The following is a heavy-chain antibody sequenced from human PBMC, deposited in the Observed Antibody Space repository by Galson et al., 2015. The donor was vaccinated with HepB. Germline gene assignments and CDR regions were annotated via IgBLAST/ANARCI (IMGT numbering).Heavy chain of an antibody. CDR2: ISYDGSNK. V-gene: IGHV3-30*18. D-gene: IGHD2-15*01. J-gene: IGHJ6*02. CDR3: AKEIYCSGGSCYSESHRPGPLLGYYGMDV. CDR1: GFTFSSYG. Sequence: SLRLSCAASGFTFSSYGMHWVRQAPGKGLEWVAVISYDGSNKYYADSVKGRFTISRDNSKNTLYLQMNSLRAEDTAVYYCAKEIYCSGGSCYSESHRPGPLLGYYGMDVWGQGTTVTVSS.